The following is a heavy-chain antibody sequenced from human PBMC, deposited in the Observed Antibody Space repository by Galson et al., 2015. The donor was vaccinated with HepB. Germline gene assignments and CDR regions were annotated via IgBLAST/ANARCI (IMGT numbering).Heavy chain of an antibody. CDR1: GFTFSNYA. Sequence: SLRLSCAASGFTFSNYAVHWVRQAPGKGLEWVAVVSYDGSNKYYADSVKGRFTISRDNSKNTLYLKMNSLRAEDTAMYYCTRDRRAIQPWSSGPYYYYYGMDVWGQGTTVTVSS. J-gene: IGHJ6*02. D-gene: IGHD5-18*01. CDR2: VSYDGSNK. CDR3: TRDRRAIQPWSSGPYYYYYGMDV. V-gene: IGHV3-30*04.